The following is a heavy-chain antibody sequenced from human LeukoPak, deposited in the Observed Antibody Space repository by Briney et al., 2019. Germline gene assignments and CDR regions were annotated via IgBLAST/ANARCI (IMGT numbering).Heavy chain of an antibody. Sequence: SETLSLTCTVPGGSISSSSYYWGWIRQPPGKGLEWIGSIYYSGSTYYNPSLKSRVTISVDTSKNQFSLKLSSVTAADTAVYYCARHGSGSYSYWGQGTLVTVSS. CDR3: ARHGSGSYSY. J-gene: IGHJ4*02. CDR2: IYYSGST. CDR1: GGSISSSSYY. V-gene: IGHV4-39*01. D-gene: IGHD3-10*01.